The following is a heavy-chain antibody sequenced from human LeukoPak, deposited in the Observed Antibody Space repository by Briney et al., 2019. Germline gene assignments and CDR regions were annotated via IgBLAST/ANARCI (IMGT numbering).Heavy chain of an antibody. Sequence: GGSLRLSCAASGFTFSSYSMNWVRQAPGKGLEWVSSISSSSSYIYYADSVKGRFTISRDNAKNSLYLQMNSLRAEDTAVYYCARAGTWSGYSIRFDPWGQGTLVTVSS. D-gene: IGHD3-3*01. CDR1: GFTFSSYS. J-gene: IGHJ5*02. V-gene: IGHV3-21*01. CDR2: ISSSSSYI. CDR3: ARAGTWSGYSIRFDP.